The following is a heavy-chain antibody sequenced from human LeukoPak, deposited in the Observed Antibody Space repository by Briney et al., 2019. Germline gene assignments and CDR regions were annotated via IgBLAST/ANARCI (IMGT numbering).Heavy chain of an antibody. CDR1: GFTFSNHG. D-gene: IGHD3-9*01. Sequence: GGSLRLSCAASGFTFSNHGMNWVRQAPGKGLEWVAFIRYDGSNKYYADSVKGRFTISRDNSKNTLYLQMNSLRAEDTAVYYCAKDHDYDILTGLLYYFDYWGQGTLVTVSS. V-gene: IGHV3-30*02. CDR2: IRYDGSNK. CDR3: AKDHDYDILTGLLYYFDY. J-gene: IGHJ4*02.